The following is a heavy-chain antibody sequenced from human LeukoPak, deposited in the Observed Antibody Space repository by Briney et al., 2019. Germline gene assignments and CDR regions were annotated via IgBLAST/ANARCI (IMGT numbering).Heavy chain of an antibody. D-gene: IGHD2-15*01. Sequence: PSETLSLTCTVSGGSISSYYWSWLRQPAGKGLEWIGRIYTSGSTNCNPSLKSRVTMSVDTSKNQFSLKLSSVTAADTAVYYRAREPLGYCSGGSCYPGIDYWGQGTLVTVSS. CDR1: GGSISSYY. J-gene: IGHJ4*02. CDR3: AREPLGYCSGGSCYPGIDY. V-gene: IGHV4-4*07. CDR2: IYTSGST.